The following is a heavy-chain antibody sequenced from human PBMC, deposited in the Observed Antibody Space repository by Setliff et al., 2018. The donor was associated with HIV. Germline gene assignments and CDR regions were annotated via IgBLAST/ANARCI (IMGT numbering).Heavy chain of an antibody. CDR3: ARDQGFWSGFTYNYYMDV. CDR1: GYTFTGYY. Sequence: ASVKVSCKASGYTFTGYYIHWVRQAPGQGLQWMGWINPNSGGTNYAQKFRGRVTMTTDTSTSTVYMELRSLRSDDTAVYYCARDQGFWSGFTYNYYMDVWGKGTTVTVSS. CDR2: INPNSGGT. J-gene: IGHJ6*03. V-gene: IGHV1-2*02. D-gene: IGHD3-3*01.